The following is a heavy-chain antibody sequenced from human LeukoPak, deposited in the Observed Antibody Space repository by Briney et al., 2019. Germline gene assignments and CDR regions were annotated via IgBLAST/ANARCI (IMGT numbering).Heavy chain of an antibody. CDR2: IYYSGTT. J-gene: IGHJ4*02. CDR3: ARANYYDSSGYSH. Sequence: SQTLSLTCTVSGGSISSGGYCWSWIRQHPGKGLEWIGYIYYSGTTYYNPSLKSRVTISVGTSKNQFSLKLSSVTAADTAVYYCARANYYDSSGYSHWGQGTLVTVSS. V-gene: IGHV4-31*03. CDR1: GGSISSGGYC. D-gene: IGHD3-22*01.